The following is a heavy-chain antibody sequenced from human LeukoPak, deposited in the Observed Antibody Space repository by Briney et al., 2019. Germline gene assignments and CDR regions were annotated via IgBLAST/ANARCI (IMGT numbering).Heavy chain of an antibody. CDR3: ARAYDFWSGYRPDY. Sequence: GGSLRLSCAASGFTFDDYGMSWVRQAPGKGLEWVSGINWNGGSTGYADSVKGRFTISRDNAKNSLYLQMNSPRAEDTALYYCARAYDFWSGYRPDYWGQGTLVTVSS. CDR2: INWNGGST. CDR1: GFTFDDYG. D-gene: IGHD3-3*01. J-gene: IGHJ4*02. V-gene: IGHV3-20*04.